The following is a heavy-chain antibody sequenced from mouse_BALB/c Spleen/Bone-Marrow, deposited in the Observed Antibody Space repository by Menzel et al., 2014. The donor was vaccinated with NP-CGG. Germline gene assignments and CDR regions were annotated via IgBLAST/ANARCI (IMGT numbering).Heavy chain of an antibody. V-gene: IGHV1-67*01. CDR1: GYTFTDYA. CDR3: ASPIYYGNYEGFAY. J-gene: IGHJ3*01. D-gene: IGHD2-1*01. CDR2: ISTYSGNT. Sequence: QVQLQQSGPELVRPGVSVKISCKGSGYTFTDYAMHWVKQSHAKSLEWIGVISTYSGNTNYNQKFKGKATMTVDKSSSTAYKELARLTSEDSAIYYCASPIYYGNYEGFAYWGQGTLVTVSA.